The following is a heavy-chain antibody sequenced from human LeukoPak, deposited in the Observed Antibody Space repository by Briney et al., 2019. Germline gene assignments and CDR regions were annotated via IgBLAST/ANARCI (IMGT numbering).Heavy chain of an antibody. J-gene: IGHJ4*02. CDR1: GGSISSGGYY. CDR3: ARVGYYGGNSPVTSHFDY. D-gene: IGHD4-23*01. Sequence: SQTLSLTCTVSGGSISSGGYYWSWIRQHPGKGLEWIGYIYYSGSTYYNPSLKSRVTISVDTSKNQFSLKLSSVTAADTAVYYCARVGYYGGNSPVTSHFDYWGQGTLVTVSS. CDR2: IYYSGST. V-gene: IGHV4-31*03.